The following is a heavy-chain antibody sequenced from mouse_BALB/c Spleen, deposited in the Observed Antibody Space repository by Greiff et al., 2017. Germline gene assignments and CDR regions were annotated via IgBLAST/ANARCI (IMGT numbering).Heavy chain of an antibody. D-gene: IGHD2-3*01. Sequence: VQLQQSGTVLARPGASVTMSCKASGYTFTSFSMHWVKQRPGQGLEWIGAIYPGNSDTSYNQKFKGKAKLTAVTSTSTAYMELSSLTNEDSAVYYCTRETDDGYYGYFDYRGQGTTLTVSS. CDR3: TRETDDGYYGYFDY. V-gene: IGHV1-5*01. CDR2: IYPGNSDT. J-gene: IGHJ2*01. CDR1: GYTFTSFS.